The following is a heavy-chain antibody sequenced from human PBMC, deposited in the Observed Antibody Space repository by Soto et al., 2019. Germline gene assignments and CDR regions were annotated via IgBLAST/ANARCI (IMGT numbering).Heavy chain of an antibody. CDR1: GGSVSSGNHY. CDR3: ARSMLYSAGSNYSRFAS. CDR2: FYYTGST. Sequence: SETLSLTCTVSGGSVSSGNHYWSCIRQPPGKGLEWIGYFYYTGSTNYNPSLKSRVTISIDASKNQFSLRLSSVTAADTAVYYCARSMLYSAGSNYSRFASWRQATLVTV. D-gene: IGHD4-4*01. J-gene: IGHJ4*02. V-gene: IGHV4-61*01.